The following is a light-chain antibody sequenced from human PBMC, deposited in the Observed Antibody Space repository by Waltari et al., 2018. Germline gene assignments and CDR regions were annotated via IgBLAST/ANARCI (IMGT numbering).Light chain of an antibody. CDR3: QQYGGSPWT. CDR1: QSVRSSN. CDR2: DAS. Sequence: EIVFTQSPGTLSLSPGERATLSCRASQSVRSSNLAWYQEKPGQAPRLLISDASSRATGIPDRFSGSGSGTDFTLTISRLEPEDFAVYYCQQYGGSPWTFGQGTKVEIK. V-gene: IGKV3-20*01. J-gene: IGKJ1*01.